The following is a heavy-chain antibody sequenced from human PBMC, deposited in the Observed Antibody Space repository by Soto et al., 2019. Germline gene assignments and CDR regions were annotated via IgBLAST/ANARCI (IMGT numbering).Heavy chain of an antibody. D-gene: IGHD1-1*01. CDR1: GASISGVY. Sequence: PSETLSLTCTVSGASISGVYWSWSRKSAGKGLEWIGRIYATGTTDYNPSLKSRVMMSVDTSKKQFSLKLRSVTAADTAVYYCVRDGTKTLRDWFDPWGQGISVTVSS. J-gene: IGHJ5*02. CDR2: IYATGTT. CDR3: VRDGTKTLRDWFDP. V-gene: IGHV4-4*07.